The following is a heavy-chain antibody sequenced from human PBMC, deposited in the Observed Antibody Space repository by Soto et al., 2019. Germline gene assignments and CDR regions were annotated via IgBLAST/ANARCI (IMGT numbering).Heavy chain of an antibody. D-gene: IGHD3-3*01. CDR2: IYPGDSDT. Sequence: GESLKISCKGSGYSFTSYWIGWVRQMPGKGLEWMGIIYPGDSDTRYSPSFQGQVTISADKSISTAYLQWSSLKASDTAMYYCARSPTYYDFWSGYGKGYYNWFDPWGQGTLVTVSS. CDR3: ARSPTYYDFWSGYGKGYYNWFDP. J-gene: IGHJ5*02. CDR1: GYSFTSYW. V-gene: IGHV5-51*01.